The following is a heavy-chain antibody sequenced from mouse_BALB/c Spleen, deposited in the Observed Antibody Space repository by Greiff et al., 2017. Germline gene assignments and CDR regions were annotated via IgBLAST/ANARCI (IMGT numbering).Heavy chain of an antibody. Sequence: EVKLMESGPGLVKPSQSLSLTCTVTGYSITSDYAWNWIRQFPGNKLEWMGYISYSGSTSYNPSLKSRISITRDTSKNQFFLQLNSVTTEDTATYYCARSYPDWYFDVWGAGTTVTVSS. J-gene: IGHJ1*01. CDR1: GYSITSDYA. CDR3: ARSYPDWYFDV. V-gene: IGHV3-2*02. CDR2: ISYSGST.